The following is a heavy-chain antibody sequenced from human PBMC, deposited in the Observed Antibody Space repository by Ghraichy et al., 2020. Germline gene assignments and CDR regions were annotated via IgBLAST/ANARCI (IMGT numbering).Heavy chain of an antibody. D-gene: IGHD2-15*01. CDR1: GGSFSGYY. V-gene: IGHV4-34*01. CDR3: ASLYCSGGSCYSYYYYGMDV. Sequence: SETLSLTCAVYGGSFSGYYWSWIRQPPGKGLEWIGEINHSGSTNYNPSLKSRVTISVDTSKNQFSLKLSSVTAADTAVYYCASLYCSGGSCYSYYYYGMDVWGQGTTVTVSS. J-gene: IGHJ6*02. CDR2: INHSGST.